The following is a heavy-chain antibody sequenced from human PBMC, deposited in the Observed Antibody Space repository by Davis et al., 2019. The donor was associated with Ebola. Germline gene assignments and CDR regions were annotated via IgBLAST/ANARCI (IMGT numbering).Heavy chain of an antibody. D-gene: IGHD3-10*01. Sequence: ASVKVSCKASGYTFSGYYIHWVRRAPGQGLEWMGWVNPKTGDTHYLEKFQGRVTMTRDTSINTANMQMTSLKSDDTAVYYCAREGSLEVLDWGPGTVVTVSS. CDR3: AREGSLEVLD. CDR2: VNPKTGDT. V-gene: IGHV1-2*02. CDR1: GYTFSGYY. J-gene: IGHJ4*02.